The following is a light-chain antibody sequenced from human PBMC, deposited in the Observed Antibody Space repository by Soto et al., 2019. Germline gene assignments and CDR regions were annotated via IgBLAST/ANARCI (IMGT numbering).Light chain of an antibody. CDR1: QNISRS. J-gene: IGKJ1*01. CDR3: QQHSHWPPWT. Sequence: EIVMTQSPVTLSVSPGERATLSCRASQNISRSLAWYQQKPGQGPSLLIYGTSTRAGGVPARFSGGGSGTDFTLTISSLEPEDFAVYYCQQHSHWPPWTFGQGTKVDIK. V-gene: IGKV3-15*01. CDR2: GTS.